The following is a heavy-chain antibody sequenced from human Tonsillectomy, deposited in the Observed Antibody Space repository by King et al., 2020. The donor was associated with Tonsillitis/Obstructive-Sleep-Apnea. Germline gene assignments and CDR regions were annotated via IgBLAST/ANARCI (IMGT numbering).Heavy chain of an antibody. Sequence: QVQLQESGPGLVKPSETLSLTCTVSGGSISSYYWSWIRQPPGKGLEWIGYIYYSGSTNYNPSLKSRVTISVDTSKNQFSLKLSSVTAADTAVYYCARMKNVGRWLQLLPFDYWGQGTLVTVSS. CDR1: GGSISSYY. V-gene: IGHV4-59*08. CDR3: ARMKNVGRWLQLLPFDY. CDR2: IYYSGST. J-gene: IGHJ4*02. D-gene: IGHD5-24*01.